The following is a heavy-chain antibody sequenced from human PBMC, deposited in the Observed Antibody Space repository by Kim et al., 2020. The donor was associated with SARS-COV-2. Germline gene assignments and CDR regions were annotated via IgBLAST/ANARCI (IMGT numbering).Heavy chain of an antibody. J-gene: IGHJ6*02. CDR3: ARGPIIAVAGSPRYYYGMDV. CDR1: GFTFSSYS. V-gene: IGHV3-21*01. Sequence: GGSLRLSCAASGFTFSSYSMNWVRQAPGKGLEWVSSISSSSSYIYYADSVKGRFTISRDNAKNSLYLQMNSLRAEDTAVYYCARGPIIAVAGSPRYYYGMDVWGQGTTVTVSS. CDR2: ISSSSSYI. D-gene: IGHD6-19*01.